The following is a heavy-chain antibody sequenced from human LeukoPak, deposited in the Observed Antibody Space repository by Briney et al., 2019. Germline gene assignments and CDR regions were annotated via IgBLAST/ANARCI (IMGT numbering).Heavy chain of an antibody. CDR2: IIPIFGTA. D-gene: IGHD3-22*01. Sequence: ASVKVSCKASGGTFSSYAISWVRQAPGQGLEWMGGIIPIFGTANYAQKFQGRVTITTDESTSTAYMELSSLRSEDTAVYYCARDANRNYYDSSGYYNFDYWGQGTLVTVSS. V-gene: IGHV1-69*05. CDR1: GGTFSSYA. CDR3: ARDANRNYYDSSGYYNFDY. J-gene: IGHJ4*02.